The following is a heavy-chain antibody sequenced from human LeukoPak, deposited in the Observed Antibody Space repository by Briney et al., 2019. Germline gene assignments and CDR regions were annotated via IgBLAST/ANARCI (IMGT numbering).Heavy chain of an antibody. J-gene: IGHJ5*02. V-gene: IGHV1-2*06. CDR1: GYTFTGYY. CDR2: INPNSGGT. Sequence: ASVKVSRKASGYTFTGYYMHWVRQAPGQGLEWMGRINPNSGGTNYAQKFQGRVTMTRDTSISTAYMELSRLRSDDTALYYCARGVVVVPAAISRNWFDPWGQGTLVTVSS. D-gene: IGHD2-2*01. CDR3: ARGVVVVPAAISRNWFDP.